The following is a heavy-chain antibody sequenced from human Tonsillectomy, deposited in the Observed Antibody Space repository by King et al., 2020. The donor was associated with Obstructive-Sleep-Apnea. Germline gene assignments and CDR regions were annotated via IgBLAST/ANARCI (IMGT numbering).Heavy chain of an antibody. J-gene: IGHJ6*02. D-gene: IGHD3-10*01. Sequence: VQLVESGAEVKKPGASVKVSCKASGYTFTGYYMHWVRQAPGQGLEWMGWINPNSGGTNYAQKFQGWVTMTRDTSISTAYMDLSRLRSDDTAVYYCAGEGSGSSNGMDVWGQGTTVTVSS. V-gene: IGHV1-2*04. CDR2: INPNSGGT. CDR3: AGEGSGSSNGMDV. CDR1: GYTFTGYY.